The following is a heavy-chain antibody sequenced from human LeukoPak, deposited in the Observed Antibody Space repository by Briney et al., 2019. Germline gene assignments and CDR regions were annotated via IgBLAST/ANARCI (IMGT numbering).Heavy chain of an antibody. CDR1: GFNFSSYW. CDR2: INSDGGTT. CDR3: ARARSGFLDY. J-gene: IGHJ4*02. D-gene: IGHD3-3*01. Sequence: GGPLRLSCAASGFNFSSYWMHWVRRDPGQGLVWVSRINSDGGTTNYADSVKGRFTISRDNAKSTLYLQVNSLRAEDTAVYYCARARSGFLDYWGQGTLVTVSS. V-gene: IGHV3-74*01.